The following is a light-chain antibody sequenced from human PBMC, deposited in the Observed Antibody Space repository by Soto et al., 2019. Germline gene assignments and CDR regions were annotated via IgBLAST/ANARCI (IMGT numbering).Light chain of an antibody. CDR1: QDILSW. Sequence: DIQMTQSPSSVSASVGDTVTITCRASQDILSWLAWYQQKPGEAPRLLIYASSNLQSGVPSRFSGSRSGTDFTLTISSLQPEDFATYYCQQANTFPITFGLGTRLDFK. CDR3: QQANTFPIT. J-gene: IGKJ3*01. V-gene: IGKV1-12*01. CDR2: ASS.